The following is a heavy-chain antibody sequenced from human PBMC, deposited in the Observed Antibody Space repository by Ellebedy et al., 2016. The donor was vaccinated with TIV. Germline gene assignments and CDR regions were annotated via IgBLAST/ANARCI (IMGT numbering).Heavy chain of an antibody. D-gene: IGHD6-19*01. J-gene: IGHJ4*02. CDR3: ASWGGIAVAGQTYAVFDY. CDR1: GYTFTSYG. Sequence: AASVKVSCKASGYTFTSYGISWVRQAPGQGLEWMGWINPHSGDTSYAQNFQGRVTMTRDTSISTVYMELSRLGSDDTAVYHCASWGGIAVAGQTYAVFDYWGQGTLVTVSS. V-gene: IGHV1-2*02. CDR2: INPHSGDT.